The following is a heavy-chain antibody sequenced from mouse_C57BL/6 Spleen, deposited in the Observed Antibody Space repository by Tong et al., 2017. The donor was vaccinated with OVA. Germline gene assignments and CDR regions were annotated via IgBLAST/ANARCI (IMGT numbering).Heavy chain of an antibody. V-gene: IGHV1-67*01. CDR3: ARSRGYAFDY. CDR2: ISTYYGDA. J-gene: IGHJ2*01. CDR1: GYTFTDYA. Sequence: VQLQESGPELVRPGVSVKISCKGSGYTFTDYAMHWVKQSHAKSLEWIGVISTYYGDASYNQKFKGKATLTVDKSSSTAYMELNSLTSEDSAVYYCARSRGYAFDYWGQGTTLTVSS. D-gene: IGHD2-2*01.